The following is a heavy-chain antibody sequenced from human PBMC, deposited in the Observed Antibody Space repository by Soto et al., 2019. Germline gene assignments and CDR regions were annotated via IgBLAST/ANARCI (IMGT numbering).Heavy chain of an antibody. CDR3: VKEKLYSNYEYYFDY. D-gene: IGHD4-4*01. CDR2: ISWHSGTI. Sequence: GVSLRLSCAASGFTFRNDAMHWVRRAPGKGLEWVSGISWHSGTIGYADSVRGRFTISRDNAKNSLYLQMNSLRPEDTALYYCVKEKLYSNYEYYFDYWGQGTLVTVSS. J-gene: IGHJ4*02. CDR1: GFTFRNDA. V-gene: IGHV3-9*01.